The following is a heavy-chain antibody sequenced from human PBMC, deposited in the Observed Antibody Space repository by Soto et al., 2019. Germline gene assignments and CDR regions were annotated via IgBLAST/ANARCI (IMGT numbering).Heavy chain of an antibody. V-gene: IGHV1-18*04. CDR3: ARDLRVQGSVAATGNDY. CDR1: GYTFTSYG. Sequence: ASVKVSCKASGYTFTSYGFSWVRQAPGQGLEWMGWISAYNGNTNYAQKLQGRVTMTTDTSTSTASMELRSLRSDDTAVYYCARDLRVQGSVAATGNDYWGQGTLVTVSS. J-gene: IGHJ4*02. CDR2: ISAYNGNT. D-gene: IGHD2-15*01.